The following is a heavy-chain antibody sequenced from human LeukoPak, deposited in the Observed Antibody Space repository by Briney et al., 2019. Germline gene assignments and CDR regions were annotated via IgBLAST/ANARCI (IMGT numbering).Heavy chain of an antibody. CDR3: ARGPRTGTRDFDYYYYMDV. V-gene: IGHV3-7*01. CDR1: GFTFSSYW. Sequence: GGSLRLSCAASGFTFSSYWMSWVRQAPGKGLEWVANIKQDGSEKYYVDSVKGRFTISRDNAKNSLYLQMNSLRAEDTAVYYCARGPRTGTRDFDYYYYMDVWGKGTTVTVSS. J-gene: IGHJ6*03. D-gene: IGHD1/OR15-1a*01. CDR2: IKQDGSEK.